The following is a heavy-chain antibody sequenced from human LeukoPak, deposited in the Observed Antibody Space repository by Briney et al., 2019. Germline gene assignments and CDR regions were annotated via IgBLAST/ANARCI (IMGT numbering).Heavy chain of an antibody. D-gene: IGHD6-19*01. CDR1: GFMFSSYW. Sequence: GGSLRLSCAASGFMFSSYWMSWVRQAPGKGLEWVADIKEDGSEKSYVDSVKGRFTISRDNAKNSLYLQMNSLRAEDTAVYYCAREAVAGTGDYWGQGTLVTVSS. V-gene: IGHV3-7*01. J-gene: IGHJ4*02. CDR3: AREAVAGTGDY. CDR2: IKEDGSEK.